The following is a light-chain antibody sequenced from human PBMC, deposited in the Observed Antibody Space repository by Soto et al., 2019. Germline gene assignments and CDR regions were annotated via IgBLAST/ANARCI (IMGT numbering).Light chain of an antibody. CDR1: QSVSSSY. V-gene: IGKV3-20*01. CDR2: GAS. J-gene: IGKJ1*01. CDR3: QQYGSSPGT. Sequence: EIVLTQSPGTLSLDPGERATLSCRASQSVSSSYLAWYHQKPGQANRHLIFGASSRATGIPDRFSGSGSGTDVTLNNSRLETEDGEVYSCQQYGSSPGTLGHGNPVAIK.